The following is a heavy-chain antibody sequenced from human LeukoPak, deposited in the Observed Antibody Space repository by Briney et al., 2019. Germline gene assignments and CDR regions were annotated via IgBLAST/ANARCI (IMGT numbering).Heavy chain of an antibody. CDR2: IYTSGST. V-gene: IGHV4-4*07. Sequence: SETLSLTCTVSGGSISSYYWSWIRQPAGKGLEWIGRIYTSGSTNYNPSLKSRVTMSVDTSKNQFPLKLSSVTAADTAVYYCASDNYDPGAFDIWGQGTMVTVSS. D-gene: IGHD3-22*01. CDR1: GGSISSYY. CDR3: ASDNYDPGAFDI. J-gene: IGHJ3*02.